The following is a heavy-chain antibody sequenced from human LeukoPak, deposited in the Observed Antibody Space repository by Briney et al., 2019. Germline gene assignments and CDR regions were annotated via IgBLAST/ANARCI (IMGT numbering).Heavy chain of an antibody. D-gene: IGHD3-10*01. J-gene: IGHJ4*02. CDR2: ISASGGTT. CDR1: GFTFSNYA. CDR3: AKVIREVDKSHDY. Sequence: GGSLRLSCAASGFTFSNYAMSWVRQAPGKGLEWVSGISASGGTTDYADSVKGRFTISRDNSKNTLYLQMNSLRAEDTAVYYCAKVIREVDKSHDYWGQGALVTVSS. V-gene: IGHV3-23*01.